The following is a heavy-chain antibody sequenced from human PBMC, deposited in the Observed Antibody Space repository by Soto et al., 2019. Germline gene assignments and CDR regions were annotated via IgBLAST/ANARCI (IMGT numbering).Heavy chain of an antibody. CDR3: ARGLEGIVVVPAAMPWFDP. CDR2: IYPGDSDT. Sequence: EVQLVQSGAEVKKPGESLKISCKGSGYSFTSYWIGWVRQMPGKGLEWMGIIYPGDSDTRYSPSFQGQVTISADKSISTAYRQWSSLKASDTAMYYCARGLEGIVVVPAAMPWFDPWGQGTLVTVSS. CDR1: GYSFTSYW. J-gene: IGHJ5*02. D-gene: IGHD2-2*01. V-gene: IGHV5-51*03.